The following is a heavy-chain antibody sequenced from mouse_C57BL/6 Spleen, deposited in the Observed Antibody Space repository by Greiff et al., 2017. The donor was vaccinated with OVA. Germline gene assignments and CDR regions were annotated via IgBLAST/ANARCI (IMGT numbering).Heavy chain of an antibody. CDR2: IRSKSNNYAT. J-gene: IGHJ4*01. Sequence: EVKLVESGGGLVQPKGSLKLSCAASGFSFNTYAMNWVRQAPGKGLEWVARIRSKSNNYATYYADSVKDRFTISRDDSESMLYLQMNNLKTEDTAMYYCVRDDPYYAMDYWGQGTSVTVSS. V-gene: IGHV10-1*01. CDR3: VRDDPYYAMDY. CDR1: GFSFNTYA.